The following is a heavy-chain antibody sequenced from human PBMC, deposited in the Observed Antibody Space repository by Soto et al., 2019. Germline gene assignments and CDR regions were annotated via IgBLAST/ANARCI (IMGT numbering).Heavy chain of an antibody. CDR3: ANSPRHSYGTIDY. D-gene: IGHD5-18*01. CDR1: GFTFSSYA. V-gene: IGHV3-23*01. CDR2: ISGSGGST. Sequence: EVQLLESGGGLVQPGGSLRLSCAASGFTFSSYAMSWVRQAPGKGLEWVSAISGSGGSTYYADSVKGRFTISRDNSKNTLYLQMNSLRAEDTAVYYCANSPRHSYGTIDYWGQGTLVTVSS. J-gene: IGHJ4*02.